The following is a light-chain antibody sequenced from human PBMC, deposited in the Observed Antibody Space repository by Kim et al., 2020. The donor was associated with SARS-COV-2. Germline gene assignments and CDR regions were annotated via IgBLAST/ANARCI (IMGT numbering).Light chain of an antibody. CDR2: SNN. CDR1: SSNIGSNN. CDR3: AVWDDSLKQGV. J-gene: IGLJ3*02. V-gene: IGLV1-44*01. Sequence: ELTQPPSASGTPGRRVTISCSGSSSNIGSNNVVWYQQLPGAAPNLLIYSNNQRPSGIPDRFSGSRSGTSASLAISGLQSGDEADYYCAVWDDSLKQGVFGGGTQLTVL.